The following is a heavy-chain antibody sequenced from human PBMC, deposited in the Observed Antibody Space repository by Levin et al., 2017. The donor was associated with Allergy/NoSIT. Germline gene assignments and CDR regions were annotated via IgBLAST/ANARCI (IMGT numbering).Heavy chain of an antibody. CDR3: AKGSATARPYYFDC. Sequence: GGSLRLSCAASGFTFSSYAMSWVRQAPGKGLEWVSAITGSGGDTYSADSVKGRFTISRDNSENTLYLRMNTLRAEDTAIYYCAKGSATARPYYFDCWGQGTLVTVSS. J-gene: IGHJ4*02. CDR2: ITGSGGDT. V-gene: IGHV3-23*01. D-gene: IGHD6-6*01. CDR1: GFTFSSYA.